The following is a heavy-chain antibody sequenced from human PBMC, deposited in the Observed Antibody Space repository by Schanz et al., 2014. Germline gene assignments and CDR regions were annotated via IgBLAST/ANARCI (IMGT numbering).Heavy chain of an antibody. Sequence: QVQLVQSGSELKKPGASVKVSCKASGYTFTNYAINWVRQAPGQGLEWMGRIISILGIPNYAQKFQGRVTFTADKSTFTAYMDVSSLRSEDTAVYYCASSGAGYSSSWDFDYWGQGTLXTVSS. CDR3: ASSGAGYSSSWDFDY. J-gene: IGHJ4*02. CDR1: GYTFTNYA. CDR2: IISILGIP. V-gene: IGHV1-69*09. D-gene: IGHD6-13*01.